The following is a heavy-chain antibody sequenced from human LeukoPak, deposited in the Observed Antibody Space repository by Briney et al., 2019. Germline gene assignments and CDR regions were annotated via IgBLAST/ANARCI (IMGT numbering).Heavy chain of an antibody. CDR3: AKRSNSSGWYHNWFDP. Sequence: GGSLRLSCAASGFTFSSYAMSWVRQAPGKWLEWVSAISGSGGSTYYADSVKGRFTISRDNSKNTLYLQMNSLRAEDTAVYYCAKRSNSSGWYHNWFDPWGQGTLVTVSS. D-gene: IGHD6-19*01. CDR2: ISGSGGST. J-gene: IGHJ5*02. V-gene: IGHV3-23*01. CDR1: GFTFSSYA.